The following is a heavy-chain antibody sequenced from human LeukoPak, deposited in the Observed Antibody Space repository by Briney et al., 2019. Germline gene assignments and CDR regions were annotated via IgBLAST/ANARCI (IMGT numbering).Heavy chain of an antibody. V-gene: IGHV3-23*01. CDR1: GFAFSNFA. CDR2: MSGSGYYT. J-gene: IGHJ6*03. Sequence: GGSLRLSCAASGFAFSNFAMSWVRQAPGKGLEWVSAMSGSGYYTYYVESVKGRFTITRDNSKNTLYLHMNSLRADDTAVYYCAKMEGQRLYDYCMDVWGRGTTVTVSS. D-gene: IGHD3-3*01. CDR3: AKMEGQRLYDYCMDV.